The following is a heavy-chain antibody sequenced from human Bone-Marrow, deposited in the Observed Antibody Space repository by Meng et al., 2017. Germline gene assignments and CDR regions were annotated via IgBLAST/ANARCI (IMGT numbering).Heavy chain of an antibody. Sequence: QVQLQESGPGLVRSSETLSLTCTVSGASVNTGSYYWSWICQPPGRGLELIGFIYQSGSTDNNPSPKSRVTISLDMSSNQFSLTLNSVTAADTAIYYCARGVVADPPGDWGRGTLVTVSS. D-gene: IGHD2-15*01. CDR3: ARGVVADPPGD. V-gene: IGHV4-61*01. CDR1: GASVNTGSYY. J-gene: IGHJ1*01. CDR2: IYQSGST.